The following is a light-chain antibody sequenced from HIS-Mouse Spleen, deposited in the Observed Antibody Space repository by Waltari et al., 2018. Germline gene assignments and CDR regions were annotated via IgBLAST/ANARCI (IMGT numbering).Light chain of an antibody. CDR1: SSDVGGYNY. CDR2: DVS. CDR3: SSYTSSSTLV. Sequence: QSALTQPASVSGSPGQSITISCTGTSSDVGGYNYVSWYQPNPGKAPKLMIYDVSNRPSGGSNRFSGSKSGNTASLTISGLQAEDEADYYCSSYTSSSTLVFGTGTKVTVL. V-gene: IGLV2-14*03. J-gene: IGLJ1*01.